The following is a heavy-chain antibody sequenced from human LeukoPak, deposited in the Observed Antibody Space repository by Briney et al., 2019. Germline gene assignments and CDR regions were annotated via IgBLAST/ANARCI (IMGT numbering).Heavy chain of an antibody. Sequence: GGPLRLSCAASGFTFSSYAMSWVRQAPGKGLEWVSAISGSGGSTYYADSVKGRFTISRDNSKNTLYLQMNSLRAEDTAVYYCAKDPIIAARPYYFDYWGQGTLVTVSS. CDR2: ISGSGGST. D-gene: IGHD6-6*01. J-gene: IGHJ4*02. CDR3: AKDPIIAARPYYFDY. V-gene: IGHV3-23*01. CDR1: GFTFSSYA.